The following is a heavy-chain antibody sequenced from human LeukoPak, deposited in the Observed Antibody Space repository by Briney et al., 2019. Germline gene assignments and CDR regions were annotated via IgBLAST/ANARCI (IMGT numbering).Heavy chain of an antibody. D-gene: IGHD3-9*01. V-gene: IGHV1-2*02. CDR3: ARSPDILTGENFDY. J-gene: IGHJ4*02. CDR2: IDPKSGGT. CDR1: GYTFTSYY. Sequence: ASVKVSCKASGYTFTSYYMHWVRQAPGQGLEWMGWIDPKSGGTNEAQKFHDRVTMTRDTSIRTAYMEVSRLRSDDTAVYYCARSPDILTGENFDYWGQRTLVTVSS.